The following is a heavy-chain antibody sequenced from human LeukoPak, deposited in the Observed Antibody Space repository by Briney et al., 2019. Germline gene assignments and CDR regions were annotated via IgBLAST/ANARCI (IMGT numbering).Heavy chain of an antibody. CDR1: GFTFSTYW. J-gene: IGHJ4*02. V-gene: IGHV3-7*01. CDR3: ARRPYSSSWFFDY. CDR2: IRQDGSDK. D-gene: IGHD6-13*01. Sequence: GGSLRLSCAASGFTFSTYWMSWVRQAPGKGLGWVANIRQDGSDKYYVDSVKGRFTISRDNAKNSLYLQMNSLRAEDTAVYYCARRPYSSSWFFDYWGQGTLVTVSS.